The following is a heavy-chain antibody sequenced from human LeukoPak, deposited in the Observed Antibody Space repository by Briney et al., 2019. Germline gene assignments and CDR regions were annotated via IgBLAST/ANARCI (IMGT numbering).Heavy chain of an antibody. V-gene: IGHV3-23*01. CDR1: GFTVSSNY. D-gene: IGHD1-26*01. CDR3: AKAHMGATICFNY. Sequence: PGGSLRLSCAASGFTVSSNYMSWVRQAPGKGLEWVSAISGSGGSTYYADSVKGRFTISRDNSKNTLYLQMNSLRAEDTAVYYCAKAHMGATICFNYWGQGTLVTVSS. CDR2: ISGSGGST. J-gene: IGHJ4*02.